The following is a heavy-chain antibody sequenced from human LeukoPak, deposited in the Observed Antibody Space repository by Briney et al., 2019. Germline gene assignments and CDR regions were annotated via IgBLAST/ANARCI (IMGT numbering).Heavy chain of an antibody. J-gene: IGHJ5*01. Sequence: GGSLRLSCAASGFTFSNYAMAWVRQAPGKGLEWLSSLTASGGSTYYADSVKGRFTISRDNSKNTLYLQMNSLGAEDTAVYYCAKRPNYCSSSSCLDSWGQGTLVTVSS. CDR2: LTASGGST. V-gene: IGHV3-23*01. CDR3: AKRPNYCSSSSCLDS. D-gene: IGHD2-2*01. CDR1: GFTFSNYA.